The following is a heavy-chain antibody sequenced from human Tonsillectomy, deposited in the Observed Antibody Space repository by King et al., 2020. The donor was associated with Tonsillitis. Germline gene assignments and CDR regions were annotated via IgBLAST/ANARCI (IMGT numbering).Heavy chain of an antibody. CDR3: ARDGSHIVLMVYESV. CDR2: IYTSGST. D-gene: IGHD2-8*01. V-gene: IGHV4-61*02. CDR1: GGSISSGSYY. J-gene: IGHJ4*02. Sequence: VQLQESGPGLVKPSQTLSLTCTVSGGSISSGSYYWSWIRQPAGKGLEWIGRIYTSGSTNYNPSLKSRVTMSVDTSKNQFSLKLSSVTAADTAVYYCARDGSHIVLMVYESVWGQGTLVTVSS.